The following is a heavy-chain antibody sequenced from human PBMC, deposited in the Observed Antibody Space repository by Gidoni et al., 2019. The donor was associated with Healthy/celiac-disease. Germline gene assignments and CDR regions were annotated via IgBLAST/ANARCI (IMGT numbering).Heavy chain of an antibody. V-gene: IGHV4-39*01. CDR2: IYYSGST. CDR1: GGSISSSSYY. J-gene: IGHJ3*02. Sequence: QLQLQASGPGLVKPSETLSLTCTVSGGSISSSSYYWGWIRQPPGKGLEWIGSIYYSGSTYYNPSLKSRVTISVDTSKNQFSLKLSSVTAADTAVYYCARHDYDYDILTGYYSNDAFDIWGQGTMVTVSS. CDR3: ARHDYDYDILTGYYSNDAFDI. D-gene: IGHD3-9*01.